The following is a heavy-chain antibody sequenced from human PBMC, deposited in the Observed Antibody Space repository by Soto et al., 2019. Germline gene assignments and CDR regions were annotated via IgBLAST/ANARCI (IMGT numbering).Heavy chain of an antibody. CDR3: ERDRYGAPPDY. D-gene: IGHD4-17*01. CDR1: DVSVSSDSSY. J-gene: IGHJ4*02. CDR2: IYDSGST. V-gene: IGHV4-61*01. Sequence: SETLSLTCSVSDVSVSSDSSYWTWIRQPPGKGLEWIGYIYDSGSTNYNPSLKSRVTISVDTSKNQFSLKLSSVTAADTAVYYCERDRYGAPPDYWGQGTLVTVSS.